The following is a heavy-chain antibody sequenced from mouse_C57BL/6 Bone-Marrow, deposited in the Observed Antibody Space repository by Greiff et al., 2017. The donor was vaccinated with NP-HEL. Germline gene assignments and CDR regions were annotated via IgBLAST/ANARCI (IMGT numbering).Heavy chain of an antibody. CDR2: IYPGSGST. J-gene: IGHJ2*01. V-gene: IGHV1-55*01. CDR3: ARRGTYYFDY. Sequence: VKLQESGAELVKPGASVKMSCKASGYTFTSYWITWVKQRPGQGLEWIGDIYPGSGSTNYNEKFKSKATLTVDTSSSTAYMQLSSLTSEDSAVYYCARRGTYYFDYWGQGTTLTVSS. CDR1: GYTFTSYW. D-gene: IGHD3-3*01.